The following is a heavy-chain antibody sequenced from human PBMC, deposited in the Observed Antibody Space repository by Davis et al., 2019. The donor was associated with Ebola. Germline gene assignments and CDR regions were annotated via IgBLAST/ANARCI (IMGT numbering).Heavy chain of an antibody. D-gene: IGHD2-15*01. Sequence: PSETLSLTCTVSGGSISSSSYYWGWIRQPPGKGLEWIGSIYYSGSTYYNPSLKSRVTISVDTSKNQFSLKLSSVTAADTAVYYYARRLGSPFDYWGQGTLVTVSS. CDR2: IYYSGST. CDR3: ARRLGSPFDY. V-gene: IGHV4-39*01. CDR1: GGSISSSSYY. J-gene: IGHJ4*02.